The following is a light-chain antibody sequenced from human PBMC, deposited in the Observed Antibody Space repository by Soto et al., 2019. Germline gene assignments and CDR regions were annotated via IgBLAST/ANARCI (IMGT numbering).Light chain of an antibody. CDR3: QQRSKWPIT. CDR1: QSVSSNY. Sequence: EIVLTQSPCTVSLSPGGRATLSCGTSQSVSSNYVAWYQQKPGQAPRLVIFDASNRATGIPARFSGSGSGTEFTLTISSLEPEDFAVYYCQQRSKWPITFGQGTRLEIK. J-gene: IGKJ5*01. CDR2: DAS. V-gene: IGKV3D-20*02.